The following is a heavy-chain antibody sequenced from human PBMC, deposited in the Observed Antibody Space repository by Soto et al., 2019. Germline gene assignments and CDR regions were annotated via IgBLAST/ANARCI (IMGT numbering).Heavy chain of an antibody. CDR1: GFTFSSYG. CDR3: AKDEEVGIAAAGTFCFDY. J-gene: IGHJ4*02. Sequence: QVQLVESGGGVVQPGRSLRLSCAASGFTFSSYGMHWVRQAPGKGLEWVAVISYDGSNKYYADSVKGRFTISRDNSKNTLYLQMNSLRAEDTAVYYCAKDEEVGIAAAGTFCFDYWGQGTLVTVSS. D-gene: IGHD6-13*01. CDR2: ISYDGSNK. V-gene: IGHV3-30*18.